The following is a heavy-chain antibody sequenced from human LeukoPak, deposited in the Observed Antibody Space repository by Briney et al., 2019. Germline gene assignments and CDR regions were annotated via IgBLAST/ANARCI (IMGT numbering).Heavy chain of an antibody. Sequence: SETLSLTCAVYRGSFSNFYWSWIRQPPGKGLEWIGEINHSGSTNYNPSLKSRVTISVDTSKNQFSLKLSSVTAADTAVYYCARVIYGVSSSYYFDYWGQGTLVTVSS. D-gene: IGHD4-17*01. CDR3: ARVIYGVSSSYYFDY. J-gene: IGHJ4*02. CDR2: INHSGST. CDR1: RGSFSNFY. V-gene: IGHV4-34*01.